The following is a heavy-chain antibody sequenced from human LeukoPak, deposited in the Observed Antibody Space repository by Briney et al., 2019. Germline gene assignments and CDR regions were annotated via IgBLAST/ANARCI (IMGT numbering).Heavy chain of an antibody. CDR1: GFTFSRYW. V-gene: IGHV3-7*01. CDR3: AREADLGTTISGSFDI. CDR2: IRQDGSEK. J-gene: IGHJ3*02. D-gene: IGHD5-24*01. Sequence: PGGSLRLSCAASGFTFSRYWMSWVRQAPGKGREGVASIRQDGSEKYSVDSVKGRFTVSRDNAKNSLYLQMNSLRAADTALYYCAREADLGTTISGSFDIWGQGTMVTVSS.